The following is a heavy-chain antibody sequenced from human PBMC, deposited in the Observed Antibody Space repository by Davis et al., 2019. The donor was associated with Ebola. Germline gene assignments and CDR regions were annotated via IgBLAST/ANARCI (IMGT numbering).Heavy chain of an antibody. D-gene: IGHD6-19*01. CDR1: SGSFSGYF. Sequence: PSETLSLTCAVYSGSFSGYFWTWIRQPPGKGLEWIGEINHSGVTNYNPSLKSRVTISTDTSKNQFSLKVSSVTAADTAVYSCAREGYSSGWSLPAGYDMDVWGKGTTVTVSS. V-gene: IGHV4-34*01. CDR3: AREGYSSGWSLPAGYDMDV. J-gene: IGHJ6*03. CDR2: INHSGVT.